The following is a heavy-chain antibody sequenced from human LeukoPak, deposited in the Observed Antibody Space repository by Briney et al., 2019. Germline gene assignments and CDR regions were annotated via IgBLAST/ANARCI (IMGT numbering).Heavy chain of an antibody. CDR1: GGSFSGYY. CDR2: INHSGST. Sequence: SETLSLTCAVYGGSFSGYYWSWIRQPPGKGLEWIGEINHSGSTNYNPSLKSRVTISVDTSKNQFSLKLSSVTAADTAAYYCASGFGDYYVGDAFDIWGQGTMVTVSS. D-gene: IGHD4-17*01. CDR3: ASGFGDYYVGDAFDI. J-gene: IGHJ3*02. V-gene: IGHV4-34*01.